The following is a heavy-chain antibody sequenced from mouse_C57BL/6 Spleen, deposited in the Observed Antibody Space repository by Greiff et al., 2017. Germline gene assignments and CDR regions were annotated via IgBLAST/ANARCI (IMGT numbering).Heavy chain of an antibody. J-gene: IGHJ1*03. D-gene: IGHD1-1*01. CDR2: MDPSDSYT. CDR1: GYTFTSYW. CDR3: ARGGGSSYGYFDV. Sequence: QVQLQQPGAELVMPGASVKLSCKASGYTFTSYWMHWVKQRPGQGLEWIGEMDPSDSYTNYNQKFKGKSTLTVYKSSSTAYRQISSLTSEDSAVYYCARGGGSSYGYFDVWGTGTTVTVSS. V-gene: IGHV1-69*01.